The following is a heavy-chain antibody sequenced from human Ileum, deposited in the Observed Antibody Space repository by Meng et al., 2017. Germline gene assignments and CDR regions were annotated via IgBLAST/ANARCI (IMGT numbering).Heavy chain of an antibody. Sequence: GGSLRLSCAASGFTFSSYAMSWVRQAPGKGLEWVSVISIGGRTTFYADSVKGRFTISRDDSKNTMYLQMNSLRAEDTAVYYCAKGTKYCSGDRCNAYYFEYWGQGTLVTVSS. V-gene: IGHV3-23*03. CDR1: GFTFSSYA. D-gene: IGHD2-15*01. CDR2: ISIGGRTT. J-gene: IGHJ4*02. CDR3: AKGTKYCSGDRCNAYYFEY.